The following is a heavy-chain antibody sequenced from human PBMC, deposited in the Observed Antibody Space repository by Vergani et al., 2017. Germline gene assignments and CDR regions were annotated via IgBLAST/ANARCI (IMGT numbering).Heavy chain of an antibody. CDR1: GGTFSSYA. D-gene: IGHD6-19*01. Sequence: QVQLVQSGAEVKKPGSSVKVSCKASGGTFSSYAISWVRQAPGQGLEWMGRIIPILGIANYAQKFQGRVTLTADKSTSTAYMELSSLRSEDTAVYYCAREQAVAEYYYYYGMDVWGQGTTVTVSS. CDR2: IIPILGIA. CDR3: AREQAVAEYYYYYGMDV. V-gene: IGHV1-69*09. J-gene: IGHJ6*02.